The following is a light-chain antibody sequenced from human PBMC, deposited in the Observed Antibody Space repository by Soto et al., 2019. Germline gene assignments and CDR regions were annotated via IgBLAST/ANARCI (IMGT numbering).Light chain of an antibody. CDR1: SSDVGGYIY. CDR3: SSYSRTSFYV. CDR2: EVS. Sequence: QSVLTQPASVSGSPGQSITISCTGTSSDVGGYIYVSWYQQHPGKAPKLMIYEVSNRPSGVSNRFSGSKSGNTASLTISGLQAEDEVDYYCSSYSRTSFYVFGTGTKVSVL. J-gene: IGLJ1*01. V-gene: IGLV2-14*01.